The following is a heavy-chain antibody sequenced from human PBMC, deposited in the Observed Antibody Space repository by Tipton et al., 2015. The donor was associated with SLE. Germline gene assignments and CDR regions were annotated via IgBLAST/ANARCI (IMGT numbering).Heavy chain of an antibody. CDR3: AREKENTGWFWLNAFDV. CDR1: GDSMNNYY. V-gene: IGHV4-4*07. D-gene: IGHD6-19*01. J-gene: IGHJ3*01. CDR2: IYKTGIT. Sequence: TLSLTCSVSGDSMNNYYWRRIRQPAGMPLEWIGRIYKTGITNYNPSLKGRLSMSVDTSKAHFSLNLNSVTAADTAIYYCAREKENTGWFWLNAFDVWGRGTLVTVST.